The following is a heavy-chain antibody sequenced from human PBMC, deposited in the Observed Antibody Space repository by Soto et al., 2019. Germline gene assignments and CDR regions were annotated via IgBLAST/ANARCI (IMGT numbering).Heavy chain of an antibody. J-gene: IGHJ3*02. D-gene: IGHD6-6*01. V-gene: IGHV3-30-3*02. CDR3: AKFSSSSVADAFDI. CDR2: IWGGGSSK. Sequence: GGSLRLSCAASGFTFTRHHIHWVRQAPGKGLEWVSTIWGGGSSKCYADSVKGRFTMSRDNFKSTLYLQMNSLRAEDTAVYYCAKFSSSSVADAFDIWGQGTMVTVSS. CDR1: GFTFTRHH.